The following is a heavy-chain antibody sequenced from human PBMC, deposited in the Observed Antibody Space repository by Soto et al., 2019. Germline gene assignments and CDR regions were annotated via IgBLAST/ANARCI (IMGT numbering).Heavy chain of an antibody. CDR3: ARGVPYCSGGSCYSTALGYFDY. D-gene: IGHD2-15*01. CDR2: IYYSGST. CDR1: GGSVSSGSYY. J-gene: IGHJ4*02. V-gene: IGHV4-61*01. Sequence: SETLSLTCTVSGGSVSSGSYYWSWIRQPPGKGLEWIGYIYYSGSTNYNPSLKSRVTISVDTSKNQFSLKLSSVTAADTAVYYCARGVPYCSGGSCYSTALGYFDYWGQGTLVTVSS.